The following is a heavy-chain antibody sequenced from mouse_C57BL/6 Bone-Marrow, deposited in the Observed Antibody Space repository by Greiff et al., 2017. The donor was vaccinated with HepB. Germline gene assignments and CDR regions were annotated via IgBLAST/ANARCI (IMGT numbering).Heavy chain of an antibody. CDR2: IRSKSSNYAT. D-gene: IGHD1-1*01. CDR3: VRDEDYYGSSPFAY. CDR1: GFTFNTYA. Sequence: EVQRVESGGGLVQPKGSLKLSCAASGFTFNTYAMHWVRQAPGKGLEWVARIRSKSSNYATYYADSVKDRFTISRDDSQSMLYLQMNNLKTEDTAMYYCVRDEDYYGSSPFAYWGQGTLVTVSA. J-gene: IGHJ3*01. V-gene: IGHV10-3*01.